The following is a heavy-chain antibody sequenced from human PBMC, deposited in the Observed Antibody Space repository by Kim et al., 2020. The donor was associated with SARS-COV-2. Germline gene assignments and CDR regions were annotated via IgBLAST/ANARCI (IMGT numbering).Heavy chain of an antibody. CDR3: ARGRRALWFGELSLSHVFDY. CDR2: TYYRSKWYN. Sequence: SQTLSLTCAISGDSVSSNSAAWNWIRQSPSRGLEWLGRTYYRSKWYNDYAVSVKSRITINPDTSKNQFSLQLNSVTPEDTAVYYCARGRRALWFGELSLSHVFDYWGQGTLVTVSS. D-gene: IGHD3-10*01. J-gene: IGHJ4*02. CDR1: GDSVSSNSAA. V-gene: IGHV6-1*01.